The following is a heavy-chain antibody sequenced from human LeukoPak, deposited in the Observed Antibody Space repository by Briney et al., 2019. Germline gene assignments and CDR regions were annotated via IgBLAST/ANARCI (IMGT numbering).Heavy chain of an antibody. J-gene: IGHJ5*02. CDR1: GYTFTSYD. CDR3: AKELGYDSRPGWFDP. Sequence: ASVKVSCKASGYTFTSYDINWVRQATGQGLEWMGWMNPNSGNTGYAQKFQGRVTMTRNTSISTAYMELSSLRSEDTAVYYCAKELGYDSRPGWFDPWGQGTLVTVSS. V-gene: IGHV1-8*01. CDR2: MNPNSGNT. D-gene: IGHD3-22*01.